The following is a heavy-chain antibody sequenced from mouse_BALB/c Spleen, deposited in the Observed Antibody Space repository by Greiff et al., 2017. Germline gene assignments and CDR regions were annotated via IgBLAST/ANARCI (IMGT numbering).Heavy chain of an antibody. Sequence: QVQLQQSGAELVRPGSSVKISCKASGYAFSSYWMNWVKQRPGQGLEWIGQIYPGDGDTNYNGKFKGKATLTADKSSSTAYMQLSSLTSEDSAVYFYPQGGYGWFAYWGQGTRVTVSA. CDR3: PQGGYGWFAY. V-gene: IGHV1-80*01. D-gene: IGHD2-14*01. CDR1: GYAFSSYW. J-gene: IGHJ3*01. CDR2: IYPGDGDT.